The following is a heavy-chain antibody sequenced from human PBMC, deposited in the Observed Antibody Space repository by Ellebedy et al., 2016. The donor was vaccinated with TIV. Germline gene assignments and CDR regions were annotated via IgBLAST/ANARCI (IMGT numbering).Heavy chain of an antibody. D-gene: IGHD3/OR15-3a*01. V-gene: IGHV4-59*08. J-gene: IGHJ3*01. CDR1: GSSVSSYY. CDR3: ARHVCRYSILGLVLCSRASGDVFDV. Sequence: MPSEILSLTCSVSGSSVSSYYWSWIRQSPGKGLEWIGNVFYSGSATYNPSLKGRVTMSFHKSRSEFSLNVTSVTAADTAVYYCARHVCRYSILGLVLCSRASGDVFDVWGQGTMVTVSA. CDR2: VFYSGSA.